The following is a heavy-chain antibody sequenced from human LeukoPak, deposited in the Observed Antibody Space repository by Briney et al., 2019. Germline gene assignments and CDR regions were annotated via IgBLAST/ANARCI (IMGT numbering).Heavy chain of an antibody. J-gene: IGHJ5*02. CDR1: GGSISSSSYY. D-gene: IGHD1-26*01. Sequence: SETLSLTCTVSGGSISSSSYYWGWIRQPPGKGLEWIGYISYSGSTYYNPSLKSRVTISVDMSKNQYSLKLSSVTAADTAVYYCATYSGNLVGNWFDPWGQGTLVTVSS. V-gene: IGHV4-31*03. CDR3: ATYSGNLVGNWFDP. CDR2: ISYSGST.